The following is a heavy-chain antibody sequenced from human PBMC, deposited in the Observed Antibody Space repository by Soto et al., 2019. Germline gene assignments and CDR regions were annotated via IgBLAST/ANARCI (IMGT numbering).Heavy chain of an antibody. CDR1: GFIFENFG. V-gene: IGHV3-23*01. J-gene: IGHJ5*02. CDR2: ISGSGFKK. D-gene: IGHD1-26*01. CDR3: AKNQGVELVPLATVDWFDP. Sequence: GGSLRLSCAASGFIFENFGMSWVRQAPGKGLEWISSISGSGFKKYYADSVKGRFTISRDNSKSTVYLELNNLSAEDTAVYHCAKNQGVELVPLATVDWFDPWGQGSVVPVSS.